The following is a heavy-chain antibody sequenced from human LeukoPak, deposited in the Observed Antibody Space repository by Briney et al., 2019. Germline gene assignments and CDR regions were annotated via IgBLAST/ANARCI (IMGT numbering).Heavy chain of an antibody. CDR3: ARATPNSYGYSY. V-gene: IGHV3-30*03. J-gene: IGHJ4*02. Sequence: GGSLRLSCAASGFTFSSYGMHWVRQAPGKGLEWVAVISYDGSNKYYADSVKGRFTISRDNSKNTLYLQMNSLRAEDTAVYYRARATPNSYGYSYWGQGTLVTVSS. CDR2: ISYDGSNK. D-gene: IGHD5-18*01. CDR1: GFTFSSYG.